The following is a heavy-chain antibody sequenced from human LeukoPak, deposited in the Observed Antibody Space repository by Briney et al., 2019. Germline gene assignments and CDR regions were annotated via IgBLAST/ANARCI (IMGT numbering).Heavy chain of an antibody. Sequence: PGGTLRLSCAASGFTFTSYGMTWVRQAPGKGLEWVSAISGSGITPYYADSVKGRFTISRDNSQNTLYPQMNSLRADDTAVYYCARHDWFDPWGQGTLVTVSS. CDR3: ARHDWFDP. CDR2: ISGSGITP. D-gene: IGHD3-3*01. CDR1: GFTFTSYG. V-gene: IGHV3-23*01. J-gene: IGHJ5*02.